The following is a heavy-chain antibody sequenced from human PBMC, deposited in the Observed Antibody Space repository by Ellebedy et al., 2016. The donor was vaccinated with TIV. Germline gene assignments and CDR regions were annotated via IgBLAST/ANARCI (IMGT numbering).Heavy chain of an antibody. CDR2: IYYGGST. V-gene: IGHV4-39*06. J-gene: IGHJ4*02. CDR3: ARILRAGSDGDYFDY. CDR1: GGSIGSSSHY. D-gene: IGHD3-3*01. Sequence: MPSETLSLTCTVSGGSIGSSSHYWGWIRQPPGKGLEWIGNIYYGGSTYYNPSLKSRLTISVDTSKNQFALKLSSVTAADTAVYYCARILRAGSDGDYFDYWGQGTQVTASS.